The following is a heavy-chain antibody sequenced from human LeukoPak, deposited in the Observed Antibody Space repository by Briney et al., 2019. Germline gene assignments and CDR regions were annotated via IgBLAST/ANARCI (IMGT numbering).Heavy chain of an antibody. J-gene: IGHJ4*02. CDR3: ARDLTYYYGSGSSY. D-gene: IGHD3-10*01. Sequence: ASVKVSCKATGYTFTSYDINWVRQATGQGLEWMGWMNPNSGNTGYAQKFQGRVTMTRNTSISTAYMELSSLRSEDTAVYYCARDLTYYYGSGSSYWGQGTLVTVSS. CDR1: GYTFTSYD. V-gene: IGHV1-8*01. CDR2: MNPNSGNT.